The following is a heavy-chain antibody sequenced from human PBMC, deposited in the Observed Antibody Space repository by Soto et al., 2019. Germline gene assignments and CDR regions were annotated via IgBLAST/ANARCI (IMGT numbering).Heavy chain of an antibody. V-gene: IGHV3-23*01. Sequence: EVQLLESGGGLVQPGGSLRLSCAASGFTFSSYAMSWVRQAPGKGLECVSAISGSGGSTYYADSVKGRFTISRDNSKNTLYLQMNSLRAEDTAVYYCAKDASTTVTRPVRPRDAFEIWGQGTMVTVSS. CDR1: GFTFSSYA. CDR3: AKDASTTVTRPVRPRDAFEI. CDR2: ISGSGGST. D-gene: IGHD4-17*01. J-gene: IGHJ3*02.